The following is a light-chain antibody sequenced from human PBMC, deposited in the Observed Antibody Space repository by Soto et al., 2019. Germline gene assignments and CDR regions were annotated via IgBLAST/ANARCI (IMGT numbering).Light chain of an antibody. V-gene: IGKV1-5*03. CDR2: KPS. Sequence: IQMTQSPSTLSASVGDRVTITCRASQSISALLAWYQQKSGEAPKLLIFKPSSLERGVPSRFSGSGSGTQFSLTRSSLQPDDFATYYCQQYDNYSPFGGGTKVEIK. J-gene: IGKJ4*02. CDR3: QQYDNYSP. CDR1: QSISAL.